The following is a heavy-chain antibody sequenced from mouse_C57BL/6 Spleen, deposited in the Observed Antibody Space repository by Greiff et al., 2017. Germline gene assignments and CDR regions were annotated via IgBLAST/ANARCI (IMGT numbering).Heavy chain of an antibody. CDR3: AGDPGLGRDMDY. J-gene: IGHJ4*01. Sequence: VQLKESEGGLVQPGSSMKLSCTASGFTFSDYYMAWVRQVPEKGLEWVANINNDGSSTYYLDSLKSRFIISRDKSKNILYLQMSSLKSEDTATYYCAGDPGLGRDMDYWGQGTSVTVSS. V-gene: IGHV5-16*01. CDR1: GFTFSDYY. D-gene: IGHD4-1*01. CDR2: INNDGSST.